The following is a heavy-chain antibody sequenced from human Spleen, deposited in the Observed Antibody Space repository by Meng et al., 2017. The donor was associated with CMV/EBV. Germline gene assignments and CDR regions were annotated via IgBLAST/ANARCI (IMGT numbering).Heavy chain of an antibody. CDR1: GGSFSGYY. CDR2: INHSGST. CDR3: ARGRWSWSGRNWFDP. J-gene: IGHJ5*02. Sequence: VYGGSFSGYYWSWIRQPPGKGLEWIGEINHSGSTNYNPSLKSRATISVDTSKNQFSLKLSSVTAADTAVYYCARGRWSWSGRNWFDPWGQGTLVTVSS. D-gene: IGHD3-3*01. V-gene: IGHV4-34*01.